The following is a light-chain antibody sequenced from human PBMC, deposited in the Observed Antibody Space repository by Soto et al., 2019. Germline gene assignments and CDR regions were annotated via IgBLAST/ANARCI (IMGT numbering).Light chain of an antibody. CDR1: SGDVGVYNY. CDR3: CSYVGSVHV. J-gene: IGLJ1*01. Sequence: QSPLTQPRSVSGSPGHSVTISCTGPSGDVGVYNYVSWYQHHPSKAPKVMIFNVTKQPSVVAYLFPGSTSGNTASLSISGLQAEHEDDYYCCSYVGSVHVFGTGTKVTVL. CDR2: NVT. V-gene: IGLV2-11*01.